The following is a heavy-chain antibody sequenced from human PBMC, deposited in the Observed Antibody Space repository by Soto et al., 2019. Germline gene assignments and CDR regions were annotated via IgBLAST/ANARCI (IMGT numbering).Heavy chain of an antibody. J-gene: IGHJ5*02. D-gene: IGHD2-2*01. Sequence: PSQSLSLTCAISGDNVSTNSPTCDWIRQSPSRGLEWLGRTYYRCKWDNDYAVCVKGRIPINPDTSNKQCSLQLNSVTPDDRAVDYCPRLPVNSWLDASGPGTLVTVCS. CDR3: PRLPVNSWLDA. CDR1: GDNVSTNSPT. CDR2: TYYRCKWDN. V-gene: IGHV6-1*01.